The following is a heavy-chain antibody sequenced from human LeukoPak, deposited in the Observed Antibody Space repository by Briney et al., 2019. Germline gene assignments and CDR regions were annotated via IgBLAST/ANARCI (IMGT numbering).Heavy chain of an antibody. V-gene: IGHV3-7*01. Sequence: GGSLRLSCGASAFTFSSYWMSWVRQAPGKGLEWVANIKQDGSEKYYVDSVKGRFTISRDNAKNSLYLQMNSLRAVDTAVYYCARDLDPSSSPFPYYFDYWGQGTLVTVSS. CDR2: IKQDGSEK. D-gene: IGHD6-6*01. CDR1: AFTFSSYW. J-gene: IGHJ4*02. CDR3: ARDLDPSSSPFPYYFDY.